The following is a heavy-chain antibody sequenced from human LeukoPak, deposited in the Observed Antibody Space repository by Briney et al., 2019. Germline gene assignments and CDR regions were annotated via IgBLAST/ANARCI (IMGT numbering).Heavy chain of an antibody. V-gene: IGHV4-39*07. J-gene: IGHJ4*02. D-gene: IGHD3-10*01. CDR1: GGSISSSSYY. Sequence: SETLSLTCTVSGGSISSSSYYWGWIRQPPGKGLEWIGSIYYSGSTYYNPSLKSRVTISVDTSKNQFSLKLSSVTAADTAVYYCARDDCGSGSYYKIWGQGTLVTVSS. CDR2: IYYSGST. CDR3: ARDDCGSGSYYKI.